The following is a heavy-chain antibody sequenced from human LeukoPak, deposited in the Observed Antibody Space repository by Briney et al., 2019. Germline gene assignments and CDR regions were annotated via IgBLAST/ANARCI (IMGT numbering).Heavy chain of an antibody. Sequence: SETLSLTCTVSSGSISTSNYYWGWVRQPPGKALEWIGNIFYSGSTYYSPSLKSRVTISVDTSKNQFSLKLSSVTAADTAVYYCARDEYYYGSGTRFDVWGKGTTVTISS. CDR2: IFYSGST. CDR3: ARDEYYYGSGTRFDV. CDR1: SGSISTSNYY. J-gene: IGHJ6*04. D-gene: IGHD3-10*01. V-gene: IGHV4-39*07.